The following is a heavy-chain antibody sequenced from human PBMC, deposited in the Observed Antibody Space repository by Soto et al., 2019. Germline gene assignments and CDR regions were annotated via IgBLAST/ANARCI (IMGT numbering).Heavy chain of an antibody. V-gene: IGHV3-13*01. J-gene: IGHJ6*03. CDR1: GFPFSSYD. CDR2: IGTAGDT. CDR3: ARMYSSSWNYYYYMDV. Sequence: GGSLRLSCAASGFPFSSYDMHWVRQATGKGLEWVSAIGTAGDTYYPGSVKGRFTISRENAKNSLYLQMNSLRAGDTAVYYCARMYSSSWNYYYYMDVWGKGTTVTVSS. D-gene: IGHD6-13*01.